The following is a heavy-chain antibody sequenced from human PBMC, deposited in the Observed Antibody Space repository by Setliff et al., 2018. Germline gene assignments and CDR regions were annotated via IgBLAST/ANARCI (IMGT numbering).Heavy chain of an antibody. J-gene: IGHJ4*02. D-gene: IGHD5-18*01. Sequence: PSETLSLTCTVSGDSISRAKYYWSWIRQSAGKGLECIGRIYTDGSTKYNPSLGSRVTISVDTSKNQFSLMLTSVTAADTAIYYCAGRPQNTPMGPCDYWGQGTLVTVSS. CDR1: GDSISRAKYY. CDR3: AGRPQNTPMGPCDY. CDR2: IYTDGST. V-gene: IGHV4-61*02.